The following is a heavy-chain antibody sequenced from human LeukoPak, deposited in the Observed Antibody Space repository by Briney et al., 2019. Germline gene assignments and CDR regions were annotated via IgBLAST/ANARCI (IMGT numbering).Heavy chain of an antibody. Sequence: KTSQTLSLTCTVSGGSISSGSYYWSWIRQPPGKGLEWIGYIYYSGGTNYNPSLKSRVTISVDTSENQFSLKLSSVTAADTAVYYCARHRSGDYAWFDYWGQGTLVTVSS. V-gene: IGHV4-61*01. CDR1: GGSISSGSYY. CDR2: IYYSGGT. J-gene: IGHJ4*02. CDR3: ARHRSGDYAWFDY. D-gene: IGHD4-17*01.